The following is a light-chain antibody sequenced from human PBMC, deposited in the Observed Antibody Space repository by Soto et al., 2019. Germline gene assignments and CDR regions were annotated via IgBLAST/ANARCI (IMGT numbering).Light chain of an antibody. J-gene: IGKJ5*01. CDR2: GAS. Sequence: IMMRQSPATWDLSRGGGVRGGCRASHSVNSHVAWYQQKPGQAPRLLLYGASTRATGIPVRFSGIGFGTEFTLPISSMQSEDFAVYYCQPYKTWPLFCQGTRLEIK. V-gene: IGKV3-15*01. CDR3: QPYKTWPL. CDR1: HSVNSH.